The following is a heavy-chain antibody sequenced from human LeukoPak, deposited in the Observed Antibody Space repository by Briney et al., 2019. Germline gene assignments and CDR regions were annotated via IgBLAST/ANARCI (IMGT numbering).Heavy chain of an antibody. CDR1: GGSISSYY. D-gene: IGHD6-19*01. V-gene: IGHV4-4*09. J-gene: IGHJ4*02. CDR2: IYTSGST. Sequence: SETLSLTCTVSGGSISSYYWSWIRQPPGKGLEWIGYIYTSGSTNYNPSLKSRVTISVDTSKNQFSLKLSSVTAADTAVYYCARSLRPGIAVDWGQGTLVTVSS. CDR3: ARSLRPGIAVD.